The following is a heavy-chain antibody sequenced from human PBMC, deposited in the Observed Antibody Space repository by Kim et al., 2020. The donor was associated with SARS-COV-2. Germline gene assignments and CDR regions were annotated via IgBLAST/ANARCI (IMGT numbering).Heavy chain of an antibody. V-gene: IGHV5-51*01. J-gene: IGHJ4*02. CDR3: ARRKGIAAAGTGYYFDY. Sequence: FQGQVTISADKSISTAYLQWSSLKASDTAMYYCARRKGIAAAGTGYYFDYWGQGTLVTVSS. D-gene: IGHD6-13*01.